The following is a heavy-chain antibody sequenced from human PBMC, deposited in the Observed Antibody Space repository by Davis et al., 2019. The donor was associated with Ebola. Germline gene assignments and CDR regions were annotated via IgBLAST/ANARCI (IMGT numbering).Heavy chain of an antibody. J-gene: IGHJ4*02. CDR1: GGSFSGYY. CDR3: ARAPRKQWLVSTWGLDY. D-gene: IGHD6-19*01. Sequence: MPSETLSLTCAVHGGSFSGYYWSWIRQPPGKGLEWIGEINHSGSTNYNPSLKSRVTISVDTSKNQFSLKLSSVTAADTAVYYCARAPRKQWLVSTWGLDYWGQGTLVTVSS. V-gene: IGHV4-34*01. CDR2: INHSGST.